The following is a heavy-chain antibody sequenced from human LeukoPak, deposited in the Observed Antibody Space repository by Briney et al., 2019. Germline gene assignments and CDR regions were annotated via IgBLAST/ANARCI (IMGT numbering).Heavy chain of an antibody. CDR3: AVSTKSSGWYGAFDI. D-gene: IGHD6-19*01. V-gene: IGHV3-48*01. J-gene: IGHJ3*02. Sequence: GGSLRLSCAASGFTLSSYSMNWVRQAPGKGLEWVSYISSSSSTIYYADSVKGRFTISRDNAKNSLYLQMNSLRAEDTAVYYCAVSTKSSGWYGAFDIWGQGTMVTVSS. CDR2: ISSSSSTI. CDR1: GFTLSSYS.